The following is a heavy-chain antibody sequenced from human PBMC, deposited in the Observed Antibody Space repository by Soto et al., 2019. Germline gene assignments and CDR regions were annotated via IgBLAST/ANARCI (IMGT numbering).Heavy chain of an antibody. Sequence: GGSLRPSCPASGFTFSIYAMSLVRLAPGKGLEWVSVISGSGGSTYYVESVKGRFTISRDNSKNTLCLQMNSLRAEYTDVYYCAKVIPYSSSWYLVGSDYEYGMDVWVQGTTVTVSS. D-gene: IGHD6-13*01. J-gene: IGHJ6*02. CDR2: ISGSGGST. CDR1: GFTFSIYA. CDR3: AKVIPYSSSWYLVGSDYEYGMDV. V-gene: IGHV3-23*01.